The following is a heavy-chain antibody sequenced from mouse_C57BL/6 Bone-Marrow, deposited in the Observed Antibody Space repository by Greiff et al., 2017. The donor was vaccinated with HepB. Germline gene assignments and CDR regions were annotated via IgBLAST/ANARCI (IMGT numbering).Heavy chain of an antibody. V-gene: IGHV1-7*01. J-gene: IGHJ3*01. Sequence: QVQLQQSGAELAKPGASVRLSCKASGYTFTTYWMHWVKQRPRQGLDWIGYINPGSGYTKYNQKFKDKATLTADKSSSTAYMQLSSLTYEDSAVYFCARDYGSYGFSYWGQGTLVTVSA. CDR3: ARDYGSYGFSY. CDR2: INPGSGYT. CDR1: GYTFTTYW. D-gene: IGHD1-1*01.